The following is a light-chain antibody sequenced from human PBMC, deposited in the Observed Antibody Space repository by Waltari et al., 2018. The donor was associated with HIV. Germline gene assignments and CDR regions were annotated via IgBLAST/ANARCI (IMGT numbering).Light chain of an antibody. CDR1: NLGHKY. V-gene: IGLV3-1*01. CDR2: QDT. J-gene: IGLJ3*02. CDR3: QAWDSGTIV. Sequence: SYDLTQPPSVSVSSGQTATVTCSGVNLGHKYVSWYQQRSGQSPVLVIYQDTKRPPGILERLFGSTSENTATLTINETQPLDEAHYSCQAWDSGTIVFGGGTSLTVL.